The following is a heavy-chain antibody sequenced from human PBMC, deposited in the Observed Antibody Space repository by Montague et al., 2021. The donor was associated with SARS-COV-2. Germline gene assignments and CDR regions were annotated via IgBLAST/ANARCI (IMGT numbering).Heavy chain of an antibody. D-gene: IGHD1-1*01. V-gene: IGHV6-1*01. CDR3: TSGREGNYNVMDV. CDR2: TYYGYKRYS. J-gene: IGHJ6*02. CDR1: GDSVVRHRGR. Sequence: CAISGDSVVRHRGRSDGLTYAPSTGFEFVGRTYYGYKRYSDYAVSVRGRVTINPDTSKNQFSLQLNSVTPEDTAIYYCTSGREGNYNVMDVWGQGTTVTVS.